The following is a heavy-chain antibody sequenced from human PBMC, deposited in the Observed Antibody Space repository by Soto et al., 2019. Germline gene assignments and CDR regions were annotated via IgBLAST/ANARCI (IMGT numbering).Heavy chain of an antibody. Sequence: SETLSLTCAFSVGSISSSSWWTWVRQSPGEGLEWIGEIFECGATNYNPSLKSRLTMSVDKSKNQFSLNLSSLTAADTAVYFCTTSNAGELNSWGQGLRVTVSS. CDR2: IFECGAT. D-gene: IGHD1-7*01. V-gene: IGHV4-4*02. J-gene: IGHJ4*02. CDR1: VGSISSSSW. CDR3: TTSNAGELNS.